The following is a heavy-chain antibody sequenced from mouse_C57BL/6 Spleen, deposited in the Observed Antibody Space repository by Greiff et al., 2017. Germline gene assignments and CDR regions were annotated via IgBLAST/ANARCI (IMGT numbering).Heavy chain of an antibody. CDR2: IYPGDGDT. CDR3: ATPFTDY. V-gene: IGHV1-82*01. CDR1: GYAFSSSW. Sequence: QVQLKESGPELVKPGASVKISCKASGYAFSSSWMNWVKQRPGKGLEWIGRIYPGDGDTNYNGKFKGKATLTADKSSSTAYMQLSSLTSEDSAVYFCATPFTDYWGQGTTLTVSS. J-gene: IGHJ2*01.